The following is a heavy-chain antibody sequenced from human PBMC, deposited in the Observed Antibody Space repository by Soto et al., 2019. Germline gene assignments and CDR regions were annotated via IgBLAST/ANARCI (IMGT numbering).Heavy chain of an antibody. CDR3: ARGKGMEENYYYYGMDV. V-gene: IGHV1-3*01. J-gene: IGHJ6*02. Sequence: ASVNVSCKASGYTFSTYALHWVRQAPGQGLEWMGWINGGNGHTRYSQKFKDRVTISRDTPASTAYMELSGLRSEDTAVYYCARGKGMEENYYYYGMDVWGQGTTVTVSS. CDR1: GYTFSTYA. CDR2: INGGNGHT. D-gene: IGHD1-1*01.